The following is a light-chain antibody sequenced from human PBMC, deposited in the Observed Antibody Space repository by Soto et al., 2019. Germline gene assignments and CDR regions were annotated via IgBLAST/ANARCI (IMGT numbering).Light chain of an antibody. CDR2: NAS. J-gene: IGKJ1*01. V-gene: IGKV3-20*01. CDR1: QSVSSSY. Sequence: EIVLTQSPGTRSLSPGERATLSCRASQSVSSSYLAWYQQKPGQAPRLLIYNASSRATGIPVRFSGSGSGTDFTLTISRLEPEDFAVYYCQQYGNSRGTFGQGTKVDIK. CDR3: QQYGNSRGT.